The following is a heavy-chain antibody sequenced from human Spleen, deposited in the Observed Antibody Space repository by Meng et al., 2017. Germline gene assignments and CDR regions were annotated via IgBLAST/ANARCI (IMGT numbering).Heavy chain of an antibody. V-gene: IGHV1-2*06. CDR1: GYNFPDYW. D-gene: IGHD6-13*01. J-gene: IGHJ4*02. CDR2: IDPKSGDT. Sequence: QGRLGQSGAEVKRPGASVKVSCKPSGYNFPDYWLHWVRRAPGQGLEWMGRIDPKSGDTHYAQRFQGRVTMTGDTSISTAYMELSGLRSDDTAMYHCARDEDISAAGKLFGDYWGQGTLVTVSS. CDR3: ARDEDISAAGKLFGDY.